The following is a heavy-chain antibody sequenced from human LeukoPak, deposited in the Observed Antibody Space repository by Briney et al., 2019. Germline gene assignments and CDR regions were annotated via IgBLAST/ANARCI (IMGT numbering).Heavy chain of an antibody. CDR2: ITPIFGTA. D-gene: IGHD6-6*01. CDR1: GGTFSSYA. J-gene: IGHJ4*02. V-gene: IGHV1-69*01. CDR3: LLSIAARRGNDY. Sequence: GASVKVSCKASGGTFSSYAISWVRQAPGQGLEWMGGITPIFGTANYAQKFQGRVTITADESTSTAYMELSSLRSEDTAVYYCLLSIAARRGNDYWGQGTLVTVSS.